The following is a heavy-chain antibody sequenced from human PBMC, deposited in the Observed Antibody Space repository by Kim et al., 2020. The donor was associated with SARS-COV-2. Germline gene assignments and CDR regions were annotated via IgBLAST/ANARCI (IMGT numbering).Heavy chain of an antibody. D-gene: IGHD3-16*01. CDR2: ISDDGSKR. CDR1: GFTFSNYV. V-gene: IGHV3-30*03. J-gene: IGHJ4*02. Sequence: GGSLRLSCAVSGFTFSNYVMHWVRQAPDKGLGWVSFISDDGSKRYYADSAKGRFTISRDNSKNILYLQMNNLRPEDSGIYYCARDWGFDSWCQGTLVTVS. CDR3: ARDWGFDS.